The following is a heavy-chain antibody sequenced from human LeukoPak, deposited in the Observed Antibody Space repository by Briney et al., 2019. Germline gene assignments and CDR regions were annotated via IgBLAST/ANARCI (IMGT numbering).Heavy chain of an antibody. Sequence: PGGSLRLSCAASGFTFSSCWMHWVRQAPGKGLVWVSRINSDGSTTNYADSVKGRFTISRDNPKNTLYLQMNSLRAEDTAVYYCAKSFGYSRSWFDYWGQGTPVTVSS. V-gene: IGHV3-74*01. CDR1: GFTFSSCW. CDR3: AKSFGYSRSWFDY. J-gene: IGHJ4*02. CDR2: INSDGSTT. D-gene: IGHD6-13*01.